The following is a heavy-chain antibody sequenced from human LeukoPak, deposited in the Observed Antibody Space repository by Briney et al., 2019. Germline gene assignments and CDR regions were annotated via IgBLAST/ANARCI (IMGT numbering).Heavy chain of an antibody. CDR1: GFSFSNYG. Sequence: AGGSLRLSCAASGFSFSNYGVHWVRHTPAKGLEWVAFIRSDGSNKYYADSVKGRFTISRDNSKNTQYLQMNSLRAEDTAVYYCAKVAAWYFDYWGQGTLVTVSS. D-gene: IGHD6-25*01. CDR2: IRSDGSNK. CDR3: AKVAAWYFDY. V-gene: IGHV3-30*02. J-gene: IGHJ4*02.